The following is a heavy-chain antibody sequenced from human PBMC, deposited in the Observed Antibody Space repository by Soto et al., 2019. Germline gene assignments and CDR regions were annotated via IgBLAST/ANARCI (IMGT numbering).Heavy chain of an antibody. V-gene: IGHV1-69*13. Sequence: SVKVSCKASGGTFSNFGFSWVRQAPGQGLEWMGGIIPIFASSNYAQKFQGRLTITADESTSTAYMDLSSMRSEDTAVYFCANDVGSQQLHCGFETWGKGTMVTVSS. J-gene: IGHJ6*04. CDR3: ANDVGSQQLHCGFET. CDR2: IIPIFASS. CDR1: GGTFSNFG. D-gene: IGHD6-13*01.